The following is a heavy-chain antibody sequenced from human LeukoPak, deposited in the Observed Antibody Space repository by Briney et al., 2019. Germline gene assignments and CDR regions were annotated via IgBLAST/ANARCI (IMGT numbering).Heavy chain of an antibody. J-gene: IGHJ3*01. D-gene: IGHD3-16*01. CDR1: GFTFNDFA. V-gene: IGHV3-23*01. CDR2: IGDAGT. Sequence: GGSLRLSCAASGFTFNDFAMTWVRQAPGKGLEWVSSIGDAGTYYADSVKGRFTISRDNPKNMLYLQLNSLRAGDTAMHYCAKNLGPFDVRGQGTMVTVSS. CDR3: AKNLGPFDV.